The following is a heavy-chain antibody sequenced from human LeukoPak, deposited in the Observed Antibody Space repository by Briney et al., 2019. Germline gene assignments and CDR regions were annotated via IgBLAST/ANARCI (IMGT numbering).Heavy chain of an antibody. D-gene: IGHD4-17*01. Sequence: PGGSLRLSCAASGFTFSSYDMHWVRQATGKGLEWVSAIGTAGDTYYPGSVKGRFTISRENAKNSLYLQMNSLRAGDTAVYYCARGATVTKYYYYGMDVWGQGTTVTVSS. CDR3: ARGATVTKYYYYGMDV. V-gene: IGHV3-13*01. J-gene: IGHJ6*02. CDR1: GFTFSSYD. CDR2: IGTAGDT.